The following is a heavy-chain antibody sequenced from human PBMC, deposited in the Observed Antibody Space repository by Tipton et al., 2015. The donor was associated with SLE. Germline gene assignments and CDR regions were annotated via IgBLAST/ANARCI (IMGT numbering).Heavy chain of an antibody. V-gene: IGHV4-39*07. CDR2: IYYSGST. CDR3: ARPTQDYYDSSGYRYYFDY. Sequence: LRLSCTVSGGSISSSSYYWGWIRQPPGKGLEWIGSIYYSGSTYYNPSLKSRVTISVDTSKNQFSLKLSSVTAADTAVYYCARPTQDYYDSSGYRYYFDYWGQGTLVTASS. D-gene: IGHD3-22*01. CDR1: GGSISSSSYY. J-gene: IGHJ4*02.